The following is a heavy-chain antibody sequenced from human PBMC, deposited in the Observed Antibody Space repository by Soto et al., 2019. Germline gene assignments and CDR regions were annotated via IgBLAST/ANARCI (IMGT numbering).Heavy chain of an antibody. V-gene: IGHV4-38-2*01. CDR2: IYHSGST. CDR1: GYSISSGYY. CDR3: ARAYLPTGTTLGY. Sequence: SETLSLTCAVSGYSISSGYYWGWIRQPPGKGLEWIGSIYHSGSTYYNPSLKSRVTISVDTSKNQFSLKLSSVTAADTAVYYCARAYLPTGTTLGYWGQGTLVTVSS. J-gene: IGHJ4*02. D-gene: IGHD1-7*01.